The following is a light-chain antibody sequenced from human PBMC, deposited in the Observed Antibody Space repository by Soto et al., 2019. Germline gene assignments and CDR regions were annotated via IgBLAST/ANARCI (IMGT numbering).Light chain of an antibody. CDR2: DAS. Sequence: DIQMTQSPSSLSASVGDRVTITCQASQDISNRLNWYQQKPGKAPKLLINDASNLEAGVPSRFSGSGSGTDFTFTISSLQPEDIATYYCQQYVNLVTFGGGTKVAIK. CDR1: QDISNR. J-gene: IGKJ4*01. V-gene: IGKV1-33*01. CDR3: QQYVNLVT.